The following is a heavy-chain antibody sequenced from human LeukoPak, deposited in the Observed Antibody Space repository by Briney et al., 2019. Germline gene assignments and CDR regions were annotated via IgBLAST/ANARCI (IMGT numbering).Heavy chain of an antibody. V-gene: IGHV4-34*01. D-gene: IGHD4-11*01. J-gene: IGHJ4*02. CDR1: GGSISSGGYS. Sequence: PSETLSLTCAVSGGSISSGGYSWSWIRQPPGKGLEWIGEINHSGSTNYNPSLKSRVTISVDTSKNQFSLKLSSVTAADTAVYYCARPATVTTAGYGYWGQGTLVTVSS. CDR3: ARPATVTTAGYGY. CDR2: INHSGST.